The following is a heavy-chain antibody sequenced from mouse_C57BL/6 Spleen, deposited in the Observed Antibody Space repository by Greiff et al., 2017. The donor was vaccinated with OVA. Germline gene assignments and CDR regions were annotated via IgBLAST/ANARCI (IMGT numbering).Heavy chain of an antibody. V-gene: IGHV1-64*01. CDR1: GYTFTSYW. J-gene: IGHJ2*01. Sequence: QVQLKQPGAELVKPGASVKLSCKASGYTFTSYWMHWVKQRPGQGLEWIGMIHPNSGSTNYNEKFKSKATLTVDKSSSTAYMQLSSLTSEDSAVYYCARWDYDYDDDYWGQGTTLTVSS. CDR2: IHPNSGST. CDR3: ARWDYDYDDDY. D-gene: IGHD2-4*01.